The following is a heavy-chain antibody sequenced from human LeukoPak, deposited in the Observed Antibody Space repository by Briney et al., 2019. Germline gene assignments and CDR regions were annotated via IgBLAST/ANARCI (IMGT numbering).Heavy chain of an antibody. Sequence: GGSLRLSCAGSGFIFNNYAMHWVRQPPGKGLEWVTGISWNSGSIDYADSVKGRFTISRDNSKNTLYLQMNSLRAEDTAVYYCASRRYYFDYWGQGTLVTVSS. CDR2: ISWNSGSI. V-gene: IGHV3-9*01. D-gene: IGHD6-25*01. J-gene: IGHJ4*02. CDR3: ASRRYYFDY. CDR1: GFIFNNYA.